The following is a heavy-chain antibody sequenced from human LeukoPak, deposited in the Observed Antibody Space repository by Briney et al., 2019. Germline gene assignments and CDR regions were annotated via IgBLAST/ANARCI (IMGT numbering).Heavy chain of an antibody. D-gene: IGHD6-13*01. V-gene: IGHV4-4*02. CDR2: INHSGST. CDR1: GGSISSSNW. CDR3: AGRTSAALFDY. J-gene: IGHJ4*02. Sequence: PSETLSLTCAVSGGSISSSNWWSWVRQPPGKGLEWIGEINHSGSTNYNPSLKSRVTISVDTSKNQFSLKLSSVTAADTAVYYCAGRTSAALFDYWGQGTLVTVSS.